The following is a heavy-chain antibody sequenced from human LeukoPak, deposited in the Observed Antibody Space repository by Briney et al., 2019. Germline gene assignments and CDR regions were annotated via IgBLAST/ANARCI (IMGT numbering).Heavy chain of an antibody. CDR2: IYYSGGT. J-gene: IGHJ2*01. Sequence: PSETLSLTCTVSGGSISSYYWSWIRQPPGKGLEWIGYIYYSGGTNYNPSLKSRVTISVDTSKNQFSLKLSSVIAADTAVYYCARDRSIAARPDTWYFDLWGRGTLVTVSP. CDR1: GGSISSYY. CDR3: ARDRSIAARPDTWYFDL. D-gene: IGHD6-6*01. V-gene: IGHV4-59*01.